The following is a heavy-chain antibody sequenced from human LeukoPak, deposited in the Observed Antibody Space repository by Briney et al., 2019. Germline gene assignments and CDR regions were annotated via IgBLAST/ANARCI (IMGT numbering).Heavy chain of an antibody. V-gene: IGHV1-69*06. J-gene: IGHJ6*03. D-gene: IGHD2-15*01. CDR2: IIPIFGKT. CDR1: GGTFSTYA. Sequence: SVKVSCKASGGTFSTYAIDWVRQAPGQGPEWMGGIIPIFGKTNYAQKLQGRVTITADKSTNTAYMELSSLRSEDTAVYFCARGGYCTGGSCFEYYYYYMDVWGKGTTVTVSS. CDR3: ARGGYCTGGSCFEYYYYYMDV.